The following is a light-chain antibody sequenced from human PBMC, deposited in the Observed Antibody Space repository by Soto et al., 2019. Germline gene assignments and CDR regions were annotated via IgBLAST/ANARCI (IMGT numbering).Light chain of an antibody. CDR3: QQLNCYPPD. CDR1: QGISSY. Sequence: DIQLTQSPSFLSASVGDRVTITCRASQGISSYLAWYQQKPGKAPKLLIYAASTLQSGVPSRFSGSGSGTEFTLTISSLQPEDFATYYCQQLNCYPPDFGGGTKVEIK. V-gene: IGKV1-9*01. J-gene: IGKJ4*01. CDR2: AAS.